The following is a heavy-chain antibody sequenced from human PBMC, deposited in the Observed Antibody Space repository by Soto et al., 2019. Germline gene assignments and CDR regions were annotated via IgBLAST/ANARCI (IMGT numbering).Heavy chain of an antibody. CDR1: CGSISSGGYY. V-gene: IGHV4-31*03. CDR2: IYYSGST. Sequence: SETLSLTCTVSCGSISSGGYYWSWIRQHPGKGLEWIGYIYYSGSTYYNPSLKSRVTISVDTSKNQFSLKLSSVTAADTAVYYCARETYDFWSGDYYYGMDVWGQGTTVTVSS. J-gene: IGHJ6*02. D-gene: IGHD3-3*01. CDR3: ARETYDFWSGDYYYGMDV.